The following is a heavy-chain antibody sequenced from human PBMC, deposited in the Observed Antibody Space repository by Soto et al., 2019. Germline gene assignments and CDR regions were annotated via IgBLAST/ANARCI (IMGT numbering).Heavy chain of an antibody. CDR1: GFPFISYW. Sequence: AGGSLRLSCAASGFPFISYWMSWVRQAPGKGLEWVANIKQDGSEKYYVDSVKGRFTISRDNAKNSLYLQMNSLRAEDTAVYYCARNCSGGSRPGYNWFDPWGQGTLVTVSS. CDR3: ARNCSGGSRPGYNWFDP. J-gene: IGHJ5*02. CDR2: IKQDGSEK. D-gene: IGHD2-15*01. V-gene: IGHV3-7*01.